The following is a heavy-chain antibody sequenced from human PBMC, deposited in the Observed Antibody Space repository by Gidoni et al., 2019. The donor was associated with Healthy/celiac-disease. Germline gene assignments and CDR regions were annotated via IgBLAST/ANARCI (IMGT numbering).Heavy chain of an antibody. CDR2: IRRKAYGGTT. V-gene: IGHV3-49*03. CDR3: TRDSESGYSSGWNFDY. J-gene: IGHJ4*02. Sequence: EVQLGESGGGLVQPGRSLRLSCTASGFTFGDSAMSWFRQAPGKGLEWVGFIRRKAYGGTTEYAASVKGRFTISRDDSKSIAYLQMNSLKTEDTAVYYCTRDSESGYSSGWNFDYWGQGTLVTVSS. CDR1: GFTFGDSA. D-gene: IGHD6-19*01.